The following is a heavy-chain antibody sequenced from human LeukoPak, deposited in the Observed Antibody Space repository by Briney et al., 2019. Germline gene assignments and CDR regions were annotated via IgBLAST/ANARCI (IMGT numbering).Heavy chain of an antibody. Sequence: HPGGSLRLSCAASGFTFSNYGMNWVRQAPGKGLEWVAFIRYDGSNKYYADSVKGRFTISRDNAKNSLYLQMNSLRAEDTAVYYCARDSYSYGPFDYWGQGTLVTVSS. CDR2: IRYDGSNK. V-gene: IGHV3-33*08. D-gene: IGHD5-18*01. CDR1: GFTFSNYG. J-gene: IGHJ4*02. CDR3: ARDSYSYGPFDY.